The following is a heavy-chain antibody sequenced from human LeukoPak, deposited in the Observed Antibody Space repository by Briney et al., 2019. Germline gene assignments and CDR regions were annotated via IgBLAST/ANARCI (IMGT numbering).Heavy chain of an antibody. J-gene: IGHJ2*01. D-gene: IGHD2-15*01. V-gene: IGHV4-39*01. CDR1: GGSIRGSDFY. Sequence: SETLSLTCTVSGGSIRGSDFYWAWIRQPPGRGLEWIGNINFSGTTNYNPSLKSRVTISGDASRNRFSLKLSSVTAADTAVYYCARLSGPLGFCSGGPCYSDWYFDLWGRGSLVTVSS. CDR3: ARLSGPLGFCSGGPCYSDWYFDL. CDR2: INFSGTT.